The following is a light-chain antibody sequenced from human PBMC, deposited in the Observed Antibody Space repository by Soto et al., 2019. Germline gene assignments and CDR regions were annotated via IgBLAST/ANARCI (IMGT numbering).Light chain of an antibody. CDR2: GAS. Sequence: VMTQAPATLSVSPGEGATLSCRASQTVNNNVAWYQLKDGQVPRLLIYGASTRATDIPARFSGSGSGTDFTLTIRSLQSEDFAVYYCQQYDNWPWTFGQGTKVDIK. J-gene: IGKJ1*01. CDR1: QTVNNN. V-gene: IGKV3-15*01. CDR3: QQYDNWPWT.